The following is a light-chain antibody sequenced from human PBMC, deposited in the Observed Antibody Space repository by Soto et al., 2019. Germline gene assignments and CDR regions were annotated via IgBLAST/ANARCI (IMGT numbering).Light chain of an antibody. V-gene: IGKV3-15*01. CDR3: QQYNNWPPVWT. Sequence: EIVMTQSPATLSVSPGERATLSCRASQSVSSNLAWYQQKPGQAPRHLIYGASNRATGIPARFSGSGSGTEFTLTISSLKSEDFAVYYCQQYNNWPPVWTFGQGTKVEIK. J-gene: IGKJ1*01. CDR2: GAS. CDR1: QSVSSN.